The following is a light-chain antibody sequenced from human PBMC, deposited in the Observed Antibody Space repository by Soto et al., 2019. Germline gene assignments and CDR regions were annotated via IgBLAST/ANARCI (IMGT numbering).Light chain of an antibody. CDR1: QTVSSN. CDR2: GAS. CDR3: QQYNNWPLT. J-gene: IGKJ4*01. Sequence: EIVMTQSPATLSVSPGGRATLSCRASQTVSSNLAWYQQKPGQAPRHLIYGASTRATGIPARFSGSGSGTEFTLSISSLQSEDFAVYYCQQYNNWPLTFGGGTKVDIK. V-gene: IGKV3-15*01.